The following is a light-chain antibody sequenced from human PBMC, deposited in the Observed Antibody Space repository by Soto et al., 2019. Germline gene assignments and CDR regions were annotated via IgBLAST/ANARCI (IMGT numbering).Light chain of an antibody. CDR3: QQYGSSPT. CDR1: QSVSSSY. CDR2: GAS. Sequence: EIVLTQSPGTLSLSPGERATLSCRASQSVSSSYLAWYQQKPGQAPRLLISGASSRATGIPDRFSGSGSGTDFILTISSLEPEDFAVYYCQQYGSSPTFGQGTKVEIK. J-gene: IGKJ1*01. V-gene: IGKV3-20*01.